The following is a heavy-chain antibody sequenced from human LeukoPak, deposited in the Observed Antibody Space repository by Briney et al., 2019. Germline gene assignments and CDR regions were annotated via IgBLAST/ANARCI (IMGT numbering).Heavy chain of an antibody. CDR1: GFTFSTSA. Sequence: GGSLGLSCAGSGFTFSTSAMNWVRQVPGKGLEWVSSIDYDGSHIYYSASVKGRFSISRDNARDSVYLQMDSLRAEDTAVYYCARDPERYLRTGHYDYWGQGTLVIVSS. CDR3: ARDPERYLRTGHYDY. J-gene: IGHJ4*02. D-gene: IGHD3-10*02. V-gene: IGHV3-21*01. CDR2: IDYDGSHI.